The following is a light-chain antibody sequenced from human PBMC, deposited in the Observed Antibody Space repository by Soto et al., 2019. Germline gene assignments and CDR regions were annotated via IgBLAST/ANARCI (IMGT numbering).Light chain of an antibody. V-gene: IGKV4-1*01. CDR3: QHYYGSPS. CDR2: LAS. J-gene: IGKJ3*01. Sequence: DIVMTQSPDSLAVSLGERATINCKSSQSVLSSSDNKNYLAWYQQKPGQPPKLLIYLASTRESGVPDRFSGSGSGTDFTLTISSLQAGDVAVYYCQHYYGSPSFGPGTKVDIK. CDR1: QSVLSSSDNKNY.